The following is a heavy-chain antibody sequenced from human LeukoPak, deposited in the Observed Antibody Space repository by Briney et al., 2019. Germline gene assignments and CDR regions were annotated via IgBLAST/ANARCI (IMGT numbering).Heavy chain of an antibody. CDR2: IDPGVSDT. D-gene: IGHD1-26*01. J-gene: IGHJ4*02. CDR1: GYTFTSYW. Sequence: GESLKISCKGSGYTFTSYWIGWVRQTPGKGLEWMGIIDPGVSDTRYSPSFQGQVTISADKSISTSYLQWSSLKPSDTAMSYCARSPYSGRYSYFDYWGQGTLVTVS. V-gene: IGHV5-51*01. CDR3: ARSPYSGRYSYFDY.